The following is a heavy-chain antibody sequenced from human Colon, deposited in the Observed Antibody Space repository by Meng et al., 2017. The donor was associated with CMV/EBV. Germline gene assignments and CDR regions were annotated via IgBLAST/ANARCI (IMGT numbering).Heavy chain of an antibody. CDR1: GFIFDDYG. J-gene: IGHJ5*02. CDR2: ISSTSRYI. V-gene: IGHV3-21*01. D-gene: IGHD2-2*02. Sequence: GESLKISCAGSGFIFDDYGMSWVRQAPGKGLEWVSSISSTSRYIYYADSLKGRFTISRDNAKNSLYLQMNSLRAEDTAVYYCARAMTGDCSSTVCYRRWFDPWGQGTLVTVSS. CDR3: ARAMTGDCSSTVCYRRWFDP.